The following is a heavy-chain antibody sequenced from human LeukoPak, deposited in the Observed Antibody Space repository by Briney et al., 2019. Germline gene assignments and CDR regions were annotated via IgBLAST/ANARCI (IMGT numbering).Heavy chain of an antibody. CDR2: IYAGDSDT. D-gene: IGHD3-22*01. Sequence: GESLKISCKGSGYSFTRYWIAWVRQMPGKGLEWMGIIYAGDSDTRYSPSFQGQVTISADKSISTAYLQWSSLKASDTAMYYCASGTYYYDSSGYYTRNFDYWGQGTLVTVSS. CDR1: GYSFTRYW. J-gene: IGHJ4*02. V-gene: IGHV5-51*01. CDR3: ASGTYYYDSSGYYTRNFDY.